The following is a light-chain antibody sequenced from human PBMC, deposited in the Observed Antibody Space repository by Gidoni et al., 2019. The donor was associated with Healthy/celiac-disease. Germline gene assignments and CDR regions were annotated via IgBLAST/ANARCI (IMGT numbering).Light chain of an antibody. J-gene: IGKJ4*01. Sequence: DIQLTQSPSFLSASVGDRVTITCQASQGISSYLAWYQQKPGKAPKLLIYAASTLQSGVPSRFSGSGSGTEFTLTISSLQPEDFATYYCQQLNSFGGGTKVEIK. CDR1: QGISSY. CDR2: AAS. V-gene: IGKV1-9*01. CDR3: QQLNS.